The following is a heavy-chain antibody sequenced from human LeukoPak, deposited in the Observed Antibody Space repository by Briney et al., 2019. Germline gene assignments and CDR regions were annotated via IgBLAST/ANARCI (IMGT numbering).Heavy chain of an antibody. D-gene: IGHD3-10*01. Sequence: GGALTLSCPASGFTFSIYGMQWVRQAAAKGGEWVAVIWNDGSNKYYADSVKGRFTISRDNSKNTLYLQMNSLRAEDTAVYSCARASGPFDYWGQGTLVTVSS. V-gene: IGHV3-33*01. J-gene: IGHJ4*02. CDR1: GFTFSIYG. CDR2: IWNDGSNK. CDR3: ARASGPFDY.